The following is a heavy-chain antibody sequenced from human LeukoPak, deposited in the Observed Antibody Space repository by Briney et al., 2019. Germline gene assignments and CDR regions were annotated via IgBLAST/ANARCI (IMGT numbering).Heavy chain of an antibody. V-gene: IGHV1-69*13. D-gene: IGHD3-9*01. J-gene: IGHJ6*02. CDR3: AKTFLTAYDTYFYYYGLDV. Sequence: SVKVSCKASGDTFSSYVISWVRQAPGQGLEWMGGINPVFGTAHYAQKLQDRVTITADESTSTAYMELSSLRSEDTAVYYCAKTFLTAYDTYFYYYGLDVWGQGTPVTVSS. CDR1: GDTFSSYV. CDR2: INPVFGTA.